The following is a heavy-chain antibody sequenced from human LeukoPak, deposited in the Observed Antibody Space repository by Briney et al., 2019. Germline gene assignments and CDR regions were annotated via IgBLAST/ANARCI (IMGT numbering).Heavy chain of an antibody. J-gene: IGHJ3*02. V-gene: IGHV4-39*01. CDR3: ARPYHYDSGSRGTAFAI. D-gene: IGHD3-10*01. CDR1: GGSISSSSYH. Sequence: SETLSLTCTVSGGSISSSSYHWRWIRQPPGKGLEWIASIYDSRSTYYNPSLKSRLTISVDTSKNQFSLRLSSVTAADTATYYCARPYHYDSGSRGTAFAIWGQGTMVTVS. CDR2: IYDSRST.